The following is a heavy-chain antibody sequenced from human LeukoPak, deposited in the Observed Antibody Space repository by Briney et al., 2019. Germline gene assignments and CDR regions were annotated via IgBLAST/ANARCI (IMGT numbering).Heavy chain of an antibody. V-gene: IGHV3-23*01. CDR3: AKDRPNFYETSGSYYKIKGDF. Sequence: PGGSLRLSCEAPRFTSNTHAMSWVCQAPGKGLEWVASITSSGRTPYYTDSVKGRFTLSRDNSKNTLYLQMNSLRGEDTAVYDCAKDRPNFYETSGSYYKIKGDFWGQGSLVTVSS. J-gene: IGHJ4*02. CDR2: ITSSGRTP. CDR1: RFTSNTHA. D-gene: IGHD3-10*01.